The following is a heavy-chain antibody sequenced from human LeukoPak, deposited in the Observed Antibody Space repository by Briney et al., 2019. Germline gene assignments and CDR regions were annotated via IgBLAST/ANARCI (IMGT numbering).Heavy chain of an antibody. CDR2: INPSGGST. J-gene: IGHJ3*02. V-gene: IGHV1-46*01. CDR3: ARDKIYDILTGYYKVDAFDI. CDR1: GYTFTSYY. D-gene: IGHD3-9*01. Sequence: ASVKVSCKASGYTFTSYYMHWVRQAPGQGLEWMGIINPSGGSTSYAQKFQGRVTMTRDMSTSTVYMELSSLRSEDTAVYYCARDKIYDILTGYYKVDAFDIWGQGTVVTVSS.